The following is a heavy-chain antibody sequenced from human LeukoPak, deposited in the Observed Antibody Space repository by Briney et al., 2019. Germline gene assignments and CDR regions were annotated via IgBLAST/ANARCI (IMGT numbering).Heavy chain of an antibody. CDR3: ARDGLYSSGYSYFDY. CDR1: GVSTTSYH. D-gene: IGHD3-22*01. Sequence: PSETPSLTCTVSGVSTTSYHWSWIRQFAGKKLEWLGRVHADGTSNYNPSLKSRVTMSVDTSKNQFSLILTSVTAAGTAVYYCARDGLYSSGYSYFDYWGHGTLVTVSS. V-gene: IGHV4-4*07. CDR2: VHADGTS. J-gene: IGHJ4*01.